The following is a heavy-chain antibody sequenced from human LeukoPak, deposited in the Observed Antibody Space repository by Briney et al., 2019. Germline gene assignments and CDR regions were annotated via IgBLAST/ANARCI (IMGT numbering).Heavy chain of an antibody. J-gene: IGHJ5*02. CDR2: ISASGGST. D-gene: IGHD6-19*01. CDR3: AKDGVGWYRGWFDP. V-gene: IGHV3-23*01. Sequence: PGGSLRLSCAASGFTFSSSAMSWVRQVPGKGLEWVSGISASGGSTYYADSVRGWFTISRDNSKNTLYLQMNSLRAEDTAVYYCAKDGVGWYRGWFDPWGQGTLVTVSS. CDR1: GFTFSSSA.